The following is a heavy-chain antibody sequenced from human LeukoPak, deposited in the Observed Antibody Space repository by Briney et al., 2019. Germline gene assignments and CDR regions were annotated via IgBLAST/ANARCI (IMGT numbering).Heavy chain of an antibody. CDR1: GFNFNNYW. V-gene: IGHV3-33*08. CDR2: IWYDGSNK. Sequence: GGSLRLSCAASGFNFNNYWMSWVRQAPGKGLEWVAVIWYDGSNKYYADSVKGRFTISRDNSKNTLYLQMNSLRAEDTAVYYCARVRGYYDSSGYVDYWGQGTLVTVSS. J-gene: IGHJ4*02. CDR3: ARVRGYYDSSGYVDY. D-gene: IGHD3-22*01.